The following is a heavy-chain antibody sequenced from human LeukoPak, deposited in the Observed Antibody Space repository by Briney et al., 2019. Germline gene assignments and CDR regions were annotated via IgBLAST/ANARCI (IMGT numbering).Heavy chain of an antibody. CDR1: GFTFSHYA. CDR3: AKSPLRYCTISDCYPLDF. Sequence: PGGSLRLSCTTSGFTFSHYAMAWVRQAPGKGLEWVSVITDSGDDTHHADSVKGRFTMSRDNSKNTLYLQMNSLRAEDTAVYYCAKSPLRYCTISDCYPLDFWGRGTLVTVSS. CDR2: ITDSGDDT. D-gene: IGHD2-8*01. J-gene: IGHJ4*02. V-gene: IGHV3-23*01.